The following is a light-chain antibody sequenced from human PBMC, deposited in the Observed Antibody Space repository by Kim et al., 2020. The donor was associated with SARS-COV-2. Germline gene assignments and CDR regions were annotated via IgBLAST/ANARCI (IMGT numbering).Light chain of an antibody. CDR3: QKYNSAPYT. V-gene: IGKV1-27*01. J-gene: IGKJ2*01. CDR2: AAS. CDR1: QGISKY. Sequence: DVQMTQSPSSLSASVGDRVTITCRASQGISKYLAWYQQKPGKVPKHLIYAASALQSGVPSRFSGSGSGTEFTLTISSLQPGSVATYYCQKYNSAPYTFCQGTNLEI.